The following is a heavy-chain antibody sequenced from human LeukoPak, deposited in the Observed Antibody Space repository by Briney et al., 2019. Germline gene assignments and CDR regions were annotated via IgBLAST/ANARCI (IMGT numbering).Heavy chain of an antibody. CDR3: AKVFPIVTEYYYYMDV. V-gene: IGHV3-33*06. D-gene: IGHD3-16*02. CDR1: GFTFSSHG. J-gene: IGHJ6*03. CDR2: IWYDGSNK. Sequence: GGSLRLSCAPSGFTFSSHGMHWVRQAPGKGLEWVAVIWYDGSNKYYADSVKGRFTISRDNSKNTLYLQMDSLRAEDTAVYYCAKVFPIVTEYYYYMDVWGKGTTVTVSS.